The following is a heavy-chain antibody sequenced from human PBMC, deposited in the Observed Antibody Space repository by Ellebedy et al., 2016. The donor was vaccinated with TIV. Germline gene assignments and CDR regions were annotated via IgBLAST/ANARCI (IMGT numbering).Heavy chain of an antibody. J-gene: IGHJ6*02. D-gene: IGHD2-2*01. V-gene: IGHV4-39*07. CDR2: SHYSGST. CDR1: GGSISALTYH. Sequence: MPSETLSLTCNVSGGSISALTYHWGWVRQYPGKGLEWIGNSHYSGSTYYNPSLRSRVTISIDTSKSQFSLDLTSVTAADTAVYYCVLVAALRDRYYYYGVGVWGQGTTVTVSS. CDR3: VLVAALRDRYYYYGVGV.